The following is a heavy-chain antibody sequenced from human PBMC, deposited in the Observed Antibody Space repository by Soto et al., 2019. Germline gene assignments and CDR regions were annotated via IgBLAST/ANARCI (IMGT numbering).Heavy chain of an antibody. Sequence: QVQLVQSGAEVKKPGASVKVSCKASGYTFTSYYMHWVRQAPGQGLEWMGIINPSGGSTSYAQKFQGRVTMTRDTSTSTVYMELSSLRSEDTAVYYCARDTLLDYYDSSGYYDYWGQGTLVTVSP. V-gene: IGHV1-46*01. CDR2: INPSGGST. CDR3: ARDTLLDYYDSSGYYDY. D-gene: IGHD3-22*01. J-gene: IGHJ4*02. CDR1: GYTFTSYY.